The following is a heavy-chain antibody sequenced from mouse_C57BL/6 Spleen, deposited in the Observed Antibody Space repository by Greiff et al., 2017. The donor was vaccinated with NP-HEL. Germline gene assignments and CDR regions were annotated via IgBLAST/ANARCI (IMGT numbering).Heavy chain of an antibody. V-gene: IGHV1-20*01. CDR1: GYSFTGYF. CDR2: INPYNGDT. D-gene: IGHD1-1*01. Sequence: EVQLQQSGPELVKPGDSVKISCKASGYSFTGYFMNWVMQSHGKSLEWIGRINPYNGDTFYNQKFKGKATLTVDKSSSTAHMELRSLTSEDSAVYSYTRIIYYGSSYGYFHVWGTGTTVTVSS. CDR3: TRIIYYGSSYGYFHV. J-gene: IGHJ1*03.